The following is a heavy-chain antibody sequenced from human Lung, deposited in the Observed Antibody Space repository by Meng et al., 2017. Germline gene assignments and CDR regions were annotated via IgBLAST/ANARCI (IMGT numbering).Heavy chain of an antibody. Sequence: VPLWQSGAEVKKPGASVKVSCKASGYTFTSYAMHWVRQAPGQRLEWMGWINAGNGNTEYSQKFQGRVTITRDTSASTAYMELSSLRSEDTAVYYCARGDYCGGDCYWFDYWGQGTLVTVSS. V-gene: IGHV1-3*01. CDR2: INAGNGNT. CDR1: GYTFTSYA. J-gene: IGHJ4*02. D-gene: IGHD2-21*02. CDR3: ARGDYCGGDCYWFDY.